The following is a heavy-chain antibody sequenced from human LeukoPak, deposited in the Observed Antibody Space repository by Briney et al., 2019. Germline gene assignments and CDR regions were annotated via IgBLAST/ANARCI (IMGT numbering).Heavy chain of an antibody. J-gene: IGHJ6*02. Sequence: SVKISCKASGGTFSSYSISWVRQAPGQGLEWMGGIIPIFDTADYAQKFQGRVTITADESTSTAYMELSSLRSEDTAVFYCARISLGAIWGYYYGMDVWGQGTTVTVSS. D-gene: IGHD1-26*01. CDR1: GGTFSSYS. CDR3: ARISLGAIWGYYYGMDV. CDR2: IIPIFDTA. V-gene: IGHV1-69*13.